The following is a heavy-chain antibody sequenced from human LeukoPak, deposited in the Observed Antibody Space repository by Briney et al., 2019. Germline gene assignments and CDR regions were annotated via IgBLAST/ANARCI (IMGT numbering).Heavy chain of an antibody. CDR2: IFYSGST. CDR1: GGSISSSSYY. J-gene: IGHJ4*02. V-gene: IGHV4-39*01. CDR3: ARRFVSRGYSYGD. Sequence: KPSETLSLTCTVSGGSISSSSYYWGWIRQPPGKGLEWIGSIFYSGSTYYNPSLESRVTISVDTSKNQFSLKLSSVTAADTAVYYCARRFVSRGYSYGDWGQGTLVTVSS. D-gene: IGHD5-12*01.